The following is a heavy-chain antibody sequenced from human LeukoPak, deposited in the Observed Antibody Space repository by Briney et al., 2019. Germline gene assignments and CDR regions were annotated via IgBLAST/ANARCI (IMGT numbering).Heavy chain of an antibody. J-gene: IGHJ4*02. CDR3: ARDLSAYYGSGSYFY. Sequence: GGSLRLFCAASGFTFSSYWMSWVRQAPGKGLEWVANIKQDGSEKYYVDSVKGRFTISRDNAKTSLYLQMNSLRAEDTAVYYCARDLSAYYGSGSYFYWGQGTLVTVSS. CDR1: GFTFSSYW. CDR2: IKQDGSEK. D-gene: IGHD3-10*01. V-gene: IGHV3-7*01.